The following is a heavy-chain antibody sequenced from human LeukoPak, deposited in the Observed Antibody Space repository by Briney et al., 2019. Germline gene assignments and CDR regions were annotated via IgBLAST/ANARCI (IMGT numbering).Heavy chain of an antibody. CDR1: GCTFSSYA. CDR3: GRRAYSGSYGEFDF. J-gene: IGHJ4*02. D-gene: IGHD1-26*01. Sequence: SVKVSCKASGCTFSSYAISWVRQAPGQGLEWMGRIIPIFGTANYAQKFQGRVTITTDESTSTAYMELRSLISADTAVDYWGRRAYSGSYGEFDFWGQGTLVTVSS. V-gene: IGHV1-69*05. CDR2: IIPIFGTA.